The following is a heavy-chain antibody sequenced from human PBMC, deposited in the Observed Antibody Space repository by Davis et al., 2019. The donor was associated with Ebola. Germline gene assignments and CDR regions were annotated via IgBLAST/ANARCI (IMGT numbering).Heavy chain of an antibody. CDR1: GGSISSGGYS. CDR3: ARGYDFWSGYLFDY. J-gene: IGHJ4*02. Sequence: LRLSCAVSGGSISSGGYSWSWIRQPPGKGLEWIGYIYHSGSTYYNPSLKSRVTISVDTSKNQFSLKLSSVTAADTAVYYCARGYDFWSGYLFDYWGQGTLVTVSS. D-gene: IGHD3-3*01. V-gene: IGHV4-30-2*01. CDR2: IYHSGST.